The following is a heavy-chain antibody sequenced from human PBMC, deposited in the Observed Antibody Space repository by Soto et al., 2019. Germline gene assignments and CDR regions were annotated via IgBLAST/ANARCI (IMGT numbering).Heavy chain of an antibody. CDR3: ARDQTGITTAGGGRIDH. Sequence: QVQLVESGGGVVQPGRSLRLSCAASGFTFSSHAMHWVRQAPGKGLECVAIVSFDGSNKYYADSVKGRFTISRDNSKNTLYLQMSGLTPEDTAVYYGARDQTGITTAGGGRIDHWGQGTLVTVSS. CDR2: VSFDGSNK. J-gene: IGHJ4*02. CDR1: GFTFSSHA. D-gene: IGHD6-13*01. V-gene: IGHV3-30-3*01.